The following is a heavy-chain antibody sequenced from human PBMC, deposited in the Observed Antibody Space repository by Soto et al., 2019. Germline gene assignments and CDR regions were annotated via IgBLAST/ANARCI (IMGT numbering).Heavy chain of an antibody. CDR2: ISAYNGNT. D-gene: IGHD1-26*01. CDR3: ARLWWNGGATFDY. Sequence: ASVKVSCKASGYTFTSYGISWVRQAPGQGLEWMGWISAYNGNTNYAQKLQGRVTMTTDTSTSTVYMQLSSLRSEDTAVYYCARLWWNGGATFDYWGQGTLVTVSS. J-gene: IGHJ4*02. V-gene: IGHV1-18*01. CDR1: GYTFTSYG.